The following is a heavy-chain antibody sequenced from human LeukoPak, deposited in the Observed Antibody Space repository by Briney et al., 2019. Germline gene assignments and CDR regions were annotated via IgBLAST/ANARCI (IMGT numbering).Heavy chain of an antibody. CDR1: GGSISSYY. CDR3: AGHEAEDYDSSGYFAAFDY. CDR2: IYYSGST. D-gene: IGHD3-22*01. V-gene: IGHV4-59*08. Sequence: SETLSLTCTVSGGSISSYYWSWIRQPPGKGLEWIGYIYYSGSTNYNPSLKSRVTISVDTSENQFSLKLSSVTAADTAVYYCAGHEAEDYDSSGYFAAFDYWGQGTLVTVSS. J-gene: IGHJ4*02.